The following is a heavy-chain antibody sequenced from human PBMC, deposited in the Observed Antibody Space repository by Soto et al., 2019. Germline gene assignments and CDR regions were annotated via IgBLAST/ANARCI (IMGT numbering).Heavy chain of an antibody. CDR1: GGSISSYY. J-gene: IGHJ4*02. Sequence: SETLSLTCTVSGGSISSYYRSWIRQPPGKGLEWIGYIYYSGSTNYNPSLKSRVTISVDTSKNQFSLKLSSVTAADTAVYYCARIGVSGTVVNWGQGTLVTVSS. V-gene: IGHV4-59*08. D-gene: IGHD1-7*01. CDR3: ARIGVSGTVVN. CDR2: IYYSGST.